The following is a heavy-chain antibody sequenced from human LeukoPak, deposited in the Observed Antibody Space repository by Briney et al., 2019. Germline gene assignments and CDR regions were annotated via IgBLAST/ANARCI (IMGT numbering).Heavy chain of an antibody. D-gene: IGHD3-3*01. CDR2: INHSGST. V-gene: IGHV4-34*01. CDR1: GGSFSGYY. J-gene: IGHJ4*02. Sequence: PSETLSLTCAVYGGSFSGYYWSWIRQPPGKGLEWIGEINHSGSTNYNPSLKSRVTISVDTSKNQFSLKLSSVTAADTAVYYCARRGLYDFWSGGLDYWGQGTLVTVSS. CDR3: ARRGLYDFWSGGLDY.